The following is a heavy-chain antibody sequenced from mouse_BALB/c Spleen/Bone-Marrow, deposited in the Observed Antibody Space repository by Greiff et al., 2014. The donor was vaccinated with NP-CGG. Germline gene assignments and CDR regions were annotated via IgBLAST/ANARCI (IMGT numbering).Heavy chain of an antibody. CDR2: IDPSDSYT. J-gene: IGHJ3*01. Sequence: QVQLQQSGAELVKPGASVKMSCKASGYTFTSYWMHWGKQRPGQGLEWIGTIDPSDSYTSYNQKFKGKATLTVDTSSSTAYMQLSSLTSEDSAVYYCTRMWAYWGQGTLVTVSA. CDR3: TRMWAY. CDR1: GYTFTSYW. V-gene: IGHV1S127*01.